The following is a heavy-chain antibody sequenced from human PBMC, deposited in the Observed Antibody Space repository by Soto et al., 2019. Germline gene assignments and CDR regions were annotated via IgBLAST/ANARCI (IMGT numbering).Heavy chain of an antibody. D-gene: IGHD4-4*01. CDR2: IYYSGST. CDR1: GGSISSSSYY. V-gene: IGHV4-39*01. J-gene: IGHJ4*02. Sequence: QLQLQESGPGLVKPSETLSLTCTVSGGSISSSSYYWGWIRQPPGKGLEWIGSIYYSGSTYYNPSLKSRVTISVDTSKNQFSLKLSSVTAADTAVYYCARHARRDDYNHFDYWGQGTLVTVSS. CDR3: ARHARRDDYNHFDY.